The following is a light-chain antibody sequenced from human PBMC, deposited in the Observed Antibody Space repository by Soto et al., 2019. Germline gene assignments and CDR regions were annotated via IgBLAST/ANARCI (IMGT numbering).Light chain of an antibody. CDR2: DVN. J-gene: IGLJ3*02. CDR3: CSYTGSYTWV. Sequence: QSVLTQPRSVSGSPGQSVTISCTGTSSDVGGYNYVSWYQQHPGKAPKFMIYDVNKQPSGVPDRFSGSKSGNTASLTISGLQAEDEADYYCCSYTGSYTWVFGGGTKLTVL. CDR1: SSDVGGYNY. V-gene: IGLV2-11*01.